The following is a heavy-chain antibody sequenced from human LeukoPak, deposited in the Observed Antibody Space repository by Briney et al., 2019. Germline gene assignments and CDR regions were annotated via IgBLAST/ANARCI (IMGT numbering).Heavy chain of an antibody. J-gene: IGHJ5*02. CDR1: GYTFTSYA. Sequence: ASVKVSCKASGYTFTSYAMHWVRQAPGQRLEWMGWINAGNGNTKYSQKFQGRVTITRDTSASTAYMELSSLRSEDTAVYYCARVRGYSYGINWFDPWGQGTLVTVSS. CDR2: INAGNGNT. CDR3: ARVRGYSYGINWFDP. D-gene: IGHD5-18*01. V-gene: IGHV1-3*01.